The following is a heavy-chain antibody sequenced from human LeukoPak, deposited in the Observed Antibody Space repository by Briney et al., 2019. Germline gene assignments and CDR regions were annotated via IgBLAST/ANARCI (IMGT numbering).Heavy chain of an antibody. D-gene: IGHD1-1*01. CDR3: ARLTRRSGNYFDY. CDR2: IYYGGNT. V-gene: IGHV4-61*01. J-gene: IGHJ4*02. Sequence: SETLSLTCAVSGDSVSSSNYYWSWIRQPPGKGLEWIGYIYYGGNTNYNPSLQSRVTISVDTSKSQFSLKPSSVTAADTAVYYCARLTRRSGNYFDYWGLGTLVTVSS. CDR1: GDSVSSSNYY.